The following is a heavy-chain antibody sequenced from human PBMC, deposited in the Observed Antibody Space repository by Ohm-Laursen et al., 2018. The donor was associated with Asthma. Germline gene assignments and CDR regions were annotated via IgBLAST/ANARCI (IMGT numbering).Heavy chain of an antibody. CDR1: GGTFSSYA. J-gene: IGHJ6*02. V-gene: IGHV1-69*01. CDR2: IIPIFGTA. Sequence: SSVKVSCKASGGTFSSYAISWVRQAPGQGLEWMGGIIPIFGTANYAQKFQGRVTITADESTSTAYMELSSLRSEDTAVYYCARDGVGGKLRSGMDVWGQGTTVTVSS. CDR3: ARDGVGGKLRSGMDV. D-gene: IGHD1-7*01.